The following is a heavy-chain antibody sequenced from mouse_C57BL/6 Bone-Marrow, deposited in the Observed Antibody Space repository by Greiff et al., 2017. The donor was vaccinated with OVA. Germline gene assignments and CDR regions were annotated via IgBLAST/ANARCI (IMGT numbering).Heavy chain of an antibody. V-gene: IGHV5-9-1*02. J-gene: IGHJ1*03. CDR1: GFTFSSYA. Sequence: EVKLVESGEGLVKPGGSLKLSCAASGFTFSSYAMSWVRQTPEKRLEWVAYISSGGDYIYYADTVKGRCTISRDNARNTLYLQMSSLKSEDTAMYYCTRDRDYGSSRYFDVWGTGTTVTVSS. CDR3: TRDRDYGSSRYFDV. D-gene: IGHD1-1*01. CDR2: ISSGGDYI.